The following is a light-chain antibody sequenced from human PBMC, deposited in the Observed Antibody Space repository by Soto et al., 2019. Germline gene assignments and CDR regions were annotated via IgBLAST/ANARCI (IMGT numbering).Light chain of an antibody. Sequence: DIQLTQSPSFLSASIGDRVTITCRASRGISTSLAWYQQKPGKVPKLLIYAASTLQSGVPSRFSGSGSGTAYTLLISSLKPEDFLTYYCEHRHNGPLTFGRGTKVEI. CDR1: RGISTS. V-gene: IGKV1-9*01. CDR2: AAS. CDR3: EHRHNGPLT. J-gene: IGKJ1*01.